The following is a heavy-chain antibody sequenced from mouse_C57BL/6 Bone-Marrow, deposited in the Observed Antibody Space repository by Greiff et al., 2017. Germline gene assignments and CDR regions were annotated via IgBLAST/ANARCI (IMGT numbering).Heavy chain of an antibody. CDR2: ISSGGSYT. V-gene: IGHV5-6*01. CDR3: ARTPATD. CDR1: GFTFSSYG. D-gene: IGHD1-2*01. Sequence: EVKVVESGGDLVKPGGSLKLSCAASGFTFSSYGMSWVRQTPDKRLEWVATISSGGSYTYYPDSVKGRFTISRDNAKNTLYLQMSSLKSEDTAMYYCARTPATDWGQDTTLTVSS. J-gene: IGHJ2*01.